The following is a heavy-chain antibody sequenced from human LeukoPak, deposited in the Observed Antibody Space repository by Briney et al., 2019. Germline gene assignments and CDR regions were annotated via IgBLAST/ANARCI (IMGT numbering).Heavy chain of an antibody. CDR3: ASLTAMGDSYFDY. CDR1: GGTFSSYA. D-gene: IGHD5-18*01. V-gene: IGHV1-69*13. J-gene: IGHJ4*02. Sequence: SVKDSCKASGGTFSSYAISWVRQAPGQGLEWMGGIIPIFGTANYAQKFQGRVTITADESTSTAYMELSSLRSEDTAVYYCASLTAMGDSYFDYWGQGTLVTVSS. CDR2: IIPIFGTA.